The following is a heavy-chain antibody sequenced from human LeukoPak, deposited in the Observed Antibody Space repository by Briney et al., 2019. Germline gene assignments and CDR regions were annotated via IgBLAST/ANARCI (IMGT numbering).Heavy chain of an antibody. D-gene: IGHD3-10*01. V-gene: IGHV3-30*04. CDR3: AREGYYGSGSPPSLYFDY. CDR1: GFTFTNYA. CDR2: ISYDGSNK. J-gene: IGHJ4*02. Sequence: PGGSLRLSCAASGFTFTNYALHWVRQAPGKGLEWVAVISYDGSNKNYADSVKGRFTISRDNSKNTLYLQMNSLRPEDTAIYYCAREGYYGSGSPPSLYFDYWGQGTLVTVSS.